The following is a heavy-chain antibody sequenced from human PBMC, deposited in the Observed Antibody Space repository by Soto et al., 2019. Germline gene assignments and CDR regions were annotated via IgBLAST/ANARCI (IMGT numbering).Heavy chain of an antibody. CDR3: ARGQEAIVATH. CDR1: GGSFSGYY. Sequence: SETLSLTCAVYGGSFSGYYWSWIRQPPGKGLEWIGEIKDGGITNYSPSLKSRVTISADTSKNQFSLKVNSVTAADTAVYYCARGQEAIVATHWDQGILVTV. D-gene: IGHD5-12*01. CDR2: IKDGGIT. V-gene: IGHV4-34*01. J-gene: IGHJ4*02.